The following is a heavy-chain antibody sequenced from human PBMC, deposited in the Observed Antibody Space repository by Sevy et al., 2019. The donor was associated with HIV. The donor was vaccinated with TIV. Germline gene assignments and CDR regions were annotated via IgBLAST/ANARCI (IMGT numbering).Heavy chain of an antibody. J-gene: IGHJ6*02. Sequence: ASVKVSCKASGYTFTKYGISWVRQAPGQGLEWMGWISAYNDNTNCAQKLQGRVTMTTDTSTNTAYMELRSLRSDDTAVYYCARDRNNYDSTGYPKGVDVWGQGTTVTVSS. CDR1: GYTFTKYG. V-gene: IGHV1-18*01. D-gene: IGHD3-22*01. CDR2: ISAYNDNT. CDR3: ARDRNNYDSTGYPKGVDV.